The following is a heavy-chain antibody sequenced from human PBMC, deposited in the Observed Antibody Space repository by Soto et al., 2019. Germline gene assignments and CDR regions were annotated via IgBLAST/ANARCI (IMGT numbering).Heavy chain of an antibody. D-gene: IGHD6-13*01. CDR3: ARGGTWHIAAAGNNWFDP. Sequence: PSETLSLTCTVSGGSISSGDYYWSWIRQPPGKGLEWIGYIYYSGSTNYNPSLKSRVTISVDTSKNQFSLKLSSVTAADTAVYYCARGGTWHIAAAGNNWFDPWGQGTLVTVSS. V-gene: IGHV4-30-4*01. CDR2: IYYSGST. J-gene: IGHJ5*02. CDR1: GGSISSGDYY.